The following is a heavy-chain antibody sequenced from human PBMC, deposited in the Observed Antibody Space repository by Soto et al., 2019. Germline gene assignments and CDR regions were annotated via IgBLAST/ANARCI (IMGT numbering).Heavy chain of an antibody. CDR2: ISSSSSSI. D-gene: IGHD2-15*01. Sequence: GGSLRLSCAASGFTFSSYSMNWVRQAPGKGLEWVSSISSSSSSIRYADSVKGRFTISRDNAKNSLSLQMDSLRAEDSAVYYCATGQELVTDYFDYWAQGTLVTVSS. CDR3: ATGQELVTDYFDY. CDR1: GFTFSSYS. J-gene: IGHJ4*02. V-gene: IGHV3-21*04.